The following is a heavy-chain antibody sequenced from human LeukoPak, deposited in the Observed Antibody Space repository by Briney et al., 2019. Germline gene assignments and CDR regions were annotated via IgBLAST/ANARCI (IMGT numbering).Heavy chain of an antibody. V-gene: IGHV1-3*03. Sequence: ASVKVSCKASGYTFTSYAMHWVRQAPGQRLEWMGWINAGNGNTKYSQEFQGRVTITRDTSASTAYMELSSLRSEDTAVYYCATPRATTVTYFDYWGQGTLVTVSS. J-gene: IGHJ4*02. CDR2: INAGNGNT. CDR3: ATPRATTVTYFDY. CDR1: GYTFTSYA. D-gene: IGHD4-17*01.